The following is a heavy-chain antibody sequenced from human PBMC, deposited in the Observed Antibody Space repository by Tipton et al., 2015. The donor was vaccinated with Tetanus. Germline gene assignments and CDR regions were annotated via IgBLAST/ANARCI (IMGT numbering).Heavy chain of an antibody. CDR3: AREGYCTNGVCPKPLDY. V-gene: IGHV3-33*01. CDR2: IWYDGSNK. J-gene: IGHJ4*02. CDR1: GFTFSSYG. Sequence: SLRLSCAAFGFTFSSYGMHWVRQAPGKGLEWVAVIWYDGSNKYYADSVKGRFTISRDNSKNTLYLQMNSLRAEDTAVYYCAREGYCTNGVCPKPLDYWGQGTLVTVSS. D-gene: IGHD2-8*01.